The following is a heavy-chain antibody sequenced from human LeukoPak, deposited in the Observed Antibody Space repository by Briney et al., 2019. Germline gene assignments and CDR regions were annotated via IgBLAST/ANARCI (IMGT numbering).Heavy chain of an antibody. CDR3: AREECSSSSCPYYYGMDV. V-gene: IGHV4-4*02. J-gene: IGHJ6*02. CDR1: GGSISSSNW. D-gene: IGHD2-2*01. CDR2: IYHSGST. Sequence: SGTLSLTCAVSGGSISSSNWWSWVRQPPGKGLEWIGEIYHSGSTNYNPSLKSRVTISVDKSKNQFSLKLSSVTAADTAVYYCAREECSSSSCPYYYGMDVWGQGTTVTVSS.